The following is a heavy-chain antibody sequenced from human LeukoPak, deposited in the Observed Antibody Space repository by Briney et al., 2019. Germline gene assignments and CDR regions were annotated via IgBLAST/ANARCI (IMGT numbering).Heavy chain of an antibody. CDR1: GVALSTSGEG. D-gene: IGHD3-10*01. CDR2: NYCDDEK. CDR3: ATGGFGEFFVY. J-gene: IGHJ4*02. Sequence: SGPTLVHPTQILTLSLTFSGVALSTSGEGGVCGRDPPWKCLERLALNYCDDEKRYRPSLKSRLTITKNTAKNQVVLTMTNMDPVDTATYYCATGGFGEFFVYWGQGTLVTVSS. V-gene: IGHV2-5*02.